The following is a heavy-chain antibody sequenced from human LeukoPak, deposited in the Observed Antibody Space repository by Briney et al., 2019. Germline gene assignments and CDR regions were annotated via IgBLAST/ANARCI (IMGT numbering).Heavy chain of an antibody. J-gene: IGHJ3*02. D-gene: IGHD3-10*01. CDR2: IYHSGST. CDR1: GGSISSGGYS. V-gene: IGHV4-30-2*01. CDR3: AIQRITMVRGVIAHDAFDI. Sequence: SQTLSLTCAVSGGSISSGGYSWSWIRQPPGKGLEWIGYIYHSGSTYYNPSLKSRVTISVDRSKNQFSLKLSSVTAADTAVYYCAIQRITMVRGVIAHDAFDIWGQGTMVTVSS.